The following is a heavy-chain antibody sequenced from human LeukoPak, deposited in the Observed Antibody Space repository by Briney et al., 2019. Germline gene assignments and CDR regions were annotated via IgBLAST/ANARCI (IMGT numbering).Heavy chain of an antibody. Sequence: GASVKVSCKATSRISWVRQAPGQGLEWMGWIGTYGGDTYYAQKFQGRITVTTDTSTSTVYMELRNLRSDDTAVYYCARDLWNFYDDSGYNRDFDSWGRGTTVTVSS. D-gene: IGHD3-22*01. CDR1: TSR. CDR2: IGTYGGDT. J-gene: IGHJ5*01. V-gene: IGHV1-18*01. CDR3: ARDLWNFYDDSGYNRDFDS.